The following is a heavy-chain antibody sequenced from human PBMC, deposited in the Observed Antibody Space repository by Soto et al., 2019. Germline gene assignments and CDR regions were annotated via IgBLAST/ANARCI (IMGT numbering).Heavy chain of an antibody. D-gene: IGHD3-3*01. J-gene: IGHJ5*02. CDR3: ARKRLFGVVIGPSPKNWFDP. CDR1: GGSFSGYY. V-gene: IGHV4-34*01. CDR2: INHSGST. Sequence: SETLSLTCAVYGGSFSGYYWSWIRQPPGKGLEWIGEINHSGSTNYNPSLKSRVTISVDTSKNQFSLKLSSVTAADTAVYYCARKRLFGVVIGPSPKNWFDPWGQGTLVTVSS.